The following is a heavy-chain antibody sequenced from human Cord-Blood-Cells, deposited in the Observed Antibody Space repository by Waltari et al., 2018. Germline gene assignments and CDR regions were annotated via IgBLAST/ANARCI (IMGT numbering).Heavy chain of an antibody. CDR2: INPNSGGT. J-gene: IGHJ4*02. CDR1: GYTFTGHY. CDR3: ARVPGFSSYYFDY. V-gene: IGHV1-2*02. D-gene: IGHD6-25*01. Sequence: QVQLVQSGAEVKKPGASVKVSCKASGYTFTGHYMHWVRRAPGQGLEWMGWINPNSGGTNYAQKFQGRVTMTRDTSISTAYMELSRLRSDDTAVYYCARVPGFSSYYFDYWGQGTLVTVSS.